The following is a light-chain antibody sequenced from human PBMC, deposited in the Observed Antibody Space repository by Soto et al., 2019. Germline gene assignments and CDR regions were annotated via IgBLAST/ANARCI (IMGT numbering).Light chain of an antibody. J-gene: IGKJ4*01. CDR2: GAS. CDR1: QSVSSSY. V-gene: IGKV3-20*01. CDR3: QQYGSSLLT. Sequence: EIVLTQSPGTLSLSPGERATLSCRTSQSVSSSYLAWYQQKPGQAPRLLIYGASSRATGIPDRFSGSGSGTDFILTISRLEPEDFAVYYCQQYGSSLLTFGGGTKVEIK.